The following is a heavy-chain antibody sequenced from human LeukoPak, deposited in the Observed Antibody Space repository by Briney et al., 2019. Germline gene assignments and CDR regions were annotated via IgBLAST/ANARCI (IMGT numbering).Heavy chain of an antibody. D-gene: IGHD5-18*01. V-gene: IGHV3-21*01. CDR2: ISSTSNYI. CDR3: ARDGYSYGTRGDDAFDI. Sequence: PGGSLRLSCAASGFTFTNYNMNWVRQAPGKGLEWVSSISSTSNYISYTDSLKGRFTISRDNAKNSLFLQMNSLRAEDTAVYYCARDGYSYGTRGDDAFDIWGQGTMVTVSS. CDR1: GFTFTNYN. J-gene: IGHJ3*02.